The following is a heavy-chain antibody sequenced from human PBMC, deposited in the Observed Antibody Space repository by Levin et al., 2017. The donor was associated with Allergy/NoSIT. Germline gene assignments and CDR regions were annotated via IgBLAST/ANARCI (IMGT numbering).Heavy chain of an antibody. V-gene: IGHV4-30-2*01. CDR2: IYLSGST. CDR1: GGSITITSYS. J-gene: IGHJ4*02. Sequence: ASETLSLICSVSGGSITITSYSWSWIRQPPGKGLEWIGNIYLSGSTNDNPSLKSRVTMSVDRSKNQFSLKLSYVTAADTAVYYCARVAGYSYGYYFDYWGPGTLVTVSS. CDR3: ARVAGYSYGYYFDY. D-gene: IGHD5-18*01.